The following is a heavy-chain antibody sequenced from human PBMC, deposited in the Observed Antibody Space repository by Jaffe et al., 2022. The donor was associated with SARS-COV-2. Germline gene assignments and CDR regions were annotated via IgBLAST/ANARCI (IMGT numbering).Heavy chain of an antibody. CDR1: GFTFSSYA. CDR3: ARDRVVVITSTFHY. D-gene: IGHD3-22*01. V-gene: IGHV3-30-3*01. Sequence: QVQLVESGGGVVQPGRSLRLSCAASGFTFSSYAMHWVRQAPGKGLEWVAVISYDGSNKYYADSVKGRFTISRDNSKNTLYLQMNSLRAEDTAVYYCARDRVVVITSTFHYWGQGTLVTVSS. J-gene: IGHJ4*02. CDR2: ISYDGSNK.